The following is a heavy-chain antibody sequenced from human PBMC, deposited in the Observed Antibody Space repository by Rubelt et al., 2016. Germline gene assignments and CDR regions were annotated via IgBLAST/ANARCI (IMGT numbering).Heavy chain of an antibody. CDR1: GGSISSSSYY. Sequence: QLQLQESGPGLVKPSETLSLTCTVSGGSISSSSYYWGWIRQPPGKGLEWIGSIYYSGSTYYNPSLKNRVTIAVDTSNDRFSLKLGSGTAADTAGYYCAGQYNVWGQGTTVTVSS. V-gene: IGHV4-39*01. CDR2: IYYSGST. CDR3: AGQYNV. J-gene: IGHJ6*02. D-gene: IGHD1-1*01.